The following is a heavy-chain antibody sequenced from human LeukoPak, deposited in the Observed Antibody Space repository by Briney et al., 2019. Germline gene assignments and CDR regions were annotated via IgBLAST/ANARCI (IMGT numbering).Heavy chain of an antibody. D-gene: IGHD3-10*01. CDR2: INWSGAST. Sequence: PGGSLRLSCAASGFTFNDYGMSWVRQAPGKGLEWVSGINWSGASTAYADSVKGRFTISRDNAKNSLYLQMSSLRAEDTALYYCARTNYYGSGSYYRQIADYYYFDYWGQGTLVTVSS. CDR3: ARTNYYGSGSYYRQIADYYYFDY. CDR1: GFTFNDYG. J-gene: IGHJ4*02. V-gene: IGHV3-20*04.